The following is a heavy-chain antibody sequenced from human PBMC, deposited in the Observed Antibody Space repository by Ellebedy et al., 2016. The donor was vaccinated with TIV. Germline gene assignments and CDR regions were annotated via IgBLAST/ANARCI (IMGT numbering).Heavy chain of an antibody. V-gene: IGHV6-1*01. Sequence: SETLSLTCVIFGDSVSTDIGWNWIRQSPSRGLEWLGRTYYRSKWNNDYAVSLKSRITINPDTSKNLFSLQLNSVTPEDTAVYYCARGWFGSGMGVWGQGTTVTVSS. CDR3: ARGWFGSGMGV. D-gene: IGHD3-10*01. CDR1: GDSVSTDIG. J-gene: IGHJ6*02. CDR2: TYYRSKWNN.